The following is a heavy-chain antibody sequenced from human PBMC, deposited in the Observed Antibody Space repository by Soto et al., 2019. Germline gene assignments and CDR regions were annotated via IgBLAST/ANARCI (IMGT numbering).Heavy chain of an antibody. Sequence: GGSLRLSCAASGFTFSSYAMSWVRQAPGKGLEWVSAISGSGGSTYYADSVKGRFTISRDNSKNTLYLQMNSLRAEDTAVYYCAKDRILTVVPPSPIDYWGQGTLVTVSS. CDR2: ISGSGGST. CDR1: GFTFSSYA. CDR3: AKDRILTVVPPSPIDY. V-gene: IGHV3-23*01. D-gene: IGHD2-15*01. J-gene: IGHJ4*02.